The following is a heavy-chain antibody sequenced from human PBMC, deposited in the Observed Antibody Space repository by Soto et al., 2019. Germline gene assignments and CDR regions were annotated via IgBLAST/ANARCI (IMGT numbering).Heavy chain of an antibody. D-gene: IGHD5-18*01. CDR3: ARVDTVYYYGMDV. J-gene: IGHJ6*02. V-gene: IGHV4-31*03. CDR1: DGSISSGGYY. Sequence: PSETLSLTCTVSDGSISSGGYYWSWIRQQPGKGMEWIGYIYYSGSTYYNPSLKSRVTISVDTSKNQFSLMLSSVTAAVSAVYYCARVDTVYYYGMDVWGQGTTVTVSS. CDR2: IYYSGST.